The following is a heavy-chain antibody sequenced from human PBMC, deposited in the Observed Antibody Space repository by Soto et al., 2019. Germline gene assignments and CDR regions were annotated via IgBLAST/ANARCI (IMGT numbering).Heavy chain of an antibody. J-gene: IGHJ4*02. V-gene: IGHV3-49*03. CDR2: ITSKRYGGTT. D-gene: IGHD3-10*01. CDR3: SRVPRNNRGAPLDY. Sequence: PGGSLRLSCTASGFTFGDYAMIWFRQAPGKGLEWVGFITSKRYGGTTEYAASVKGRFTISRDDSKSIAYLQMNSLKIDDTAMYHCSRVPRNNRGAPLDYWGQGTLVTVSS. CDR1: GFTFGDYA.